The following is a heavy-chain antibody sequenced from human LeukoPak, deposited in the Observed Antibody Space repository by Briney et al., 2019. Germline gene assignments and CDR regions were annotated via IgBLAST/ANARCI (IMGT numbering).Heavy chain of an antibody. Sequence: SETLSLTCTVSGGSISSYYWSWIRQPAGKGLEWIGRIYTSGSTNYNPSLKSRVTMSVDTSKNQFSLKLSFVTAADTAVYYCTSDSTGYSSGWYAGQYYYYMDVWGKGTTVTVSS. CDR2: IYTSGST. CDR3: TSDSTGYSSGWYAGQYYYYMDV. D-gene: IGHD6-19*01. CDR1: GGSISSYY. J-gene: IGHJ6*03. V-gene: IGHV4-4*07.